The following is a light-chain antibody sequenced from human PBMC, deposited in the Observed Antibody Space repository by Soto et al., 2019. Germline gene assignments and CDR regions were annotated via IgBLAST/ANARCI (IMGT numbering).Light chain of an antibody. CDR3: QQYYTAPLT. J-gene: IGKJ4*02. CDR2: WAS. V-gene: IGKV4-1*01. Sequence: DFVMTQSPDSLAVSLGERATINCKSSQSVLSSSDNKNYLAWYQQKPGQPPKLLIYWASTRKSVVPDRFSGSGSGTDFTLTISSLQAEDVALYCCQQYYTAPLTFGGGTKVEI. CDR1: QSVLSSSDNKNY.